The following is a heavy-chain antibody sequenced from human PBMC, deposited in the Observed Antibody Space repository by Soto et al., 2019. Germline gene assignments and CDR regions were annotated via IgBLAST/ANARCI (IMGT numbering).Heavy chain of an antibody. J-gene: IGHJ4*02. CDR3: ASLAYCGGDCYPFDY. CDR2: ISSSSMYI. V-gene: IGHV3-21*01. CDR1: GFTFSSYS. Sequence: EVQLVESGGGLVKPGGSLRLSCAASGFTFSSYSMNWFRQAPGKGLEWVSSISSSSMYIYYADSVKGRFTISRDNAKNSLYLQMNSLRAEDTAVYYCASLAYCGGDCYPFDYWGQGTLVTVSS. D-gene: IGHD2-21*02.